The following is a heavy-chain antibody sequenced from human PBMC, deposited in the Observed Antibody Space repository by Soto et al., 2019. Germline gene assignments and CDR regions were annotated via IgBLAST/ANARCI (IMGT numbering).Heavy chain of an antibody. J-gene: IGHJ4*02. V-gene: IGHV3-64*01. Sequence: EVQLAESGGGMVQPGGSLRLSCVASGFTFSSYDMHWVRQAPGKGLEYVSSISSNGGTTYYGNSVKGRFTISRDNSKNTLYLQMGSLRAEDMAVYYCVRRVSGNYDYWGQGRRVTASS. CDR3: VRRVSGNYDY. CDR2: ISSNGGTT. CDR1: GFTFSSYD. D-gene: IGHD1-7*01.